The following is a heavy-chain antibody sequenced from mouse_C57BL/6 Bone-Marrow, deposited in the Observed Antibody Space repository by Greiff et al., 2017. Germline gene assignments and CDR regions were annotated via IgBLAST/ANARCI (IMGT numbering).Heavy chain of an antibody. J-gene: IGHJ3*01. D-gene: IGHD2-1*01. V-gene: IGHV5-4*01. Sequence: EVQVVESGGGLVKPGGSLKLSCAASGFTFSSYAMSWVRQTPEKRLEWVATISDGGSYTYYPDNVKGRFTISRDNAKNNLYLQMSHLKSEDTAMYYCARVYYFSFAYWGQGTLVTVSA. CDR3: ARVYYFSFAY. CDR1: GFTFSSYA. CDR2: ISDGGSYT.